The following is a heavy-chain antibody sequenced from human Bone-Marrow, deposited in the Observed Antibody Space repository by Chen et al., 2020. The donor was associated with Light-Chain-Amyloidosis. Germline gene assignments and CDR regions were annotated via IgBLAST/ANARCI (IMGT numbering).Heavy chain of an antibody. CDR1: GGSISSSSYY. Sequence: QLQLQESGPGLVKPSETLSLTCTVSGGSISSSSYYWGWIRQPPGKGLEWIGSIYYSGSTYYNPSLKSRVTISVDTSKNQFSLKLSSVTAADTAVYYCARESTRGQVLGESSGYALWGRGTLVTVSS. CDR3: ARESTRGQVLGESSGYAL. CDR2: IYYSGST. D-gene: IGHD3-22*01. J-gene: IGHJ2*01. V-gene: IGHV4-39*07.